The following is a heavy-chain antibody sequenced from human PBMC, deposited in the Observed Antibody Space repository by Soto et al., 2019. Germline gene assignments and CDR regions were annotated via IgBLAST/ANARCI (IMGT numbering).Heavy chain of an antibody. Sequence: QVQLVQSGAEVKKPGASVKVSCKASGYTFTAYSMHWVRQAPGQGLEWMGRINPNSGDTNYAQKFQGRVTMTRDTSISTAYMELSRLRSDDTAMYYCARDPPYCTSTSCYVDYWGQGTLVTVSS. V-gene: IGHV1-2*02. D-gene: IGHD2-2*01. CDR3: ARDPPYCTSTSCYVDY. J-gene: IGHJ4*02. CDR1: GYTFTAYS. CDR2: INPNSGDT.